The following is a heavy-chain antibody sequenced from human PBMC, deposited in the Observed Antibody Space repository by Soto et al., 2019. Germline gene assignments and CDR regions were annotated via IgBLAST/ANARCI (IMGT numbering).Heavy chain of an antibody. Sequence: ASVKVSCKASGYSCTAYCVHWVRQAPGQGLEWMGWINPNSGGTNYAQRFQGRVAMTTDTSTNTAYMELNSLKSDDPALYFCARSSGTYSDFDYWGQGTQVTVS. D-gene: IGHD1-26*01. CDR2: INPNSGGT. CDR1: GYSCTAYC. V-gene: IGHV1-2*02. J-gene: IGHJ4*01. CDR3: ARSSGTYSDFDY.